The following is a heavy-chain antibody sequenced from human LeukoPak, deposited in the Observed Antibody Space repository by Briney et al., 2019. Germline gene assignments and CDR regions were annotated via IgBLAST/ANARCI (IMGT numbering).Heavy chain of an antibody. CDR2: IWYDRSKE. Sequence: GSCLRPACEATGFTFSSDGREWGPRAPGKGVEWESVIWYDRSKEYYADYVKGRFTISRDNSKNTLYLQMNSLRGEDTAVYYCTRGVGHNPFFDIWGQGTTVTVSS. CDR1: GFTFSSDG. V-gene: IGHV3-33*01. J-gene: IGHJ3*02. D-gene: IGHD1-14*01. CDR3: TRGVGHNPFFDI.